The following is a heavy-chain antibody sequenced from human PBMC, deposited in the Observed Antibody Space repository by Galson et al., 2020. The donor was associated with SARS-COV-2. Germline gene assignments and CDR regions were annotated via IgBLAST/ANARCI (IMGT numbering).Heavy chain of an antibody. CDR3: ARGRGGSYYRFDY. CDR1: GFTFSSYA. Sequence: GESLKISCAASGFTFSSYAMHWVRQAPGKGLEWVAVISYDGSNKYYADSVKGRFTISRDNSKNTLYLQMNSLRAEDTAVYYCARGRGGSYYRFDYWGQGTLVTVSS. D-gene: IGHD1-26*01. V-gene: IGHV3-30-3*01. J-gene: IGHJ4*02. CDR2: ISYDGSNK.